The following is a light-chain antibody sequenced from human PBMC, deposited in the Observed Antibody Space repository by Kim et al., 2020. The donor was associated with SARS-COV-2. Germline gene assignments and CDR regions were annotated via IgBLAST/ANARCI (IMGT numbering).Light chain of an antibody. Sequence: GPRVTISCTGSSSNIGAGYYVHWYQQLPGTAPKVLIYGNKNRPSGVPDRFSGSQSGTSASLAITGLQAADEGDYYCQTFDSSLREVFGGGTQLTVL. J-gene: IGLJ2*01. CDR3: QTFDSSLREV. V-gene: IGLV1-40*01. CDR1: SSNIGAGYY. CDR2: GNK.